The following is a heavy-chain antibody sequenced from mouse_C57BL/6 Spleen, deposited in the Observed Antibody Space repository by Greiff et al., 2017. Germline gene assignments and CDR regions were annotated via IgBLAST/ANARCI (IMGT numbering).Heavy chain of an antibody. V-gene: IGHV1-55*01. CDR1: GYTFTSYW. Sequence: VKLQQPGAELVKPGASVKMSCKASGYTFTSYWITWVKQRPGQGLEWIGDIYPGSGSTNYNEKFKSKATLTVDTSSSTAYMQLSSLTSEDSAVYYCARRGTTVVSDYWGQGTTLTVSS. CDR2: IYPGSGST. CDR3: ARRGTTVVSDY. J-gene: IGHJ2*01. D-gene: IGHD1-1*01.